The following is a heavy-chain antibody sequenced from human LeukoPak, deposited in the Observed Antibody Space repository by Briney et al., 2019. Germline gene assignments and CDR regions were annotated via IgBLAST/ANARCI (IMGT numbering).Heavy chain of an antibody. J-gene: IGHJ5*02. CDR2: ISAYNGNT. Sequence: PGASVKFSCKASGYPFTSYGISWVRQAPGQGLEWMGWISAYNGNTNYAQKLQGRVTMTTDTSTSTAYMELRSLRSDDTAVYYCARVVRSNYYDSSGYYHNWFDPWGQGTLVTVSS. CDR1: GYPFTSYG. D-gene: IGHD3-22*01. CDR3: ARVVRSNYYDSSGYYHNWFDP. V-gene: IGHV1-18*01.